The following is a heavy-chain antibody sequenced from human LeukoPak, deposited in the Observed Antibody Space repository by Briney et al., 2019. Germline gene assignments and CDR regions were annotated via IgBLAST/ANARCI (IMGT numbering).Heavy chain of an antibody. Sequence: GGSLRLSCAASGFTFSSYGMHWVRQAPGKGLEWVAVISYDGSNKYYANSVKGRFTISRDNSKNTLYLQMNSLRAEDTAVYYCARGRLEYDSSGYYVIYFDYWGQGTLVTVSS. J-gene: IGHJ4*02. D-gene: IGHD3-22*01. CDR1: GFTFSSYG. CDR2: ISYDGSNK. CDR3: ARGRLEYDSSGYYVIYFDY. V-gene: IGHV3-30*03.